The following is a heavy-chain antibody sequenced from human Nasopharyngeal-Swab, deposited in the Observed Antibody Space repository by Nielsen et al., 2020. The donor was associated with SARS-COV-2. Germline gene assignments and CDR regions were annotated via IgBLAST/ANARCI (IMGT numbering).Heavy chain of an antibody. J-gene: IGHJ3*02. CDR2: IYSSANT. CDR1: GGSISSGDYY. D-gene: IGHD2/OR15-2a*01. V-gene: IGHV4-30-4*01. CDR3: AREVASANKNAFDI. Sequence: SETLSLTCSVSGGSISSGDYYWIWIRQPPGKGLEWIGYIYSSANTYYNPSLKSRVNMSVDMSKNQFSLKLSSVMAADTAVYYCAREVASANKNAFDIWGQGTMVTVSS.